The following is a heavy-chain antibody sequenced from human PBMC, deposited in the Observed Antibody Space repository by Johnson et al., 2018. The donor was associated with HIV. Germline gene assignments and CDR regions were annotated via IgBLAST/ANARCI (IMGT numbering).Heavy chain of an antibody. Sequence: HVQLVESGGGVVQPGRSLRLSCAASGFTFSSYGMHWVRQAPGRWLEWVSFIRCDGSNKYYADSVKGRFTISRDNSKSTLYLQMNSLRAEDTAVYYCARDTGGVEPYDIWGQGTMVTVSS. V-gene: IGHV3-33*01. CDR2: IRCDGSNK. J-gene: IGHJ3*02. CDR3: ARDTGGVEPYDI. D-gene: IGHD2-8*02. CDR1: GFTFSSYG.